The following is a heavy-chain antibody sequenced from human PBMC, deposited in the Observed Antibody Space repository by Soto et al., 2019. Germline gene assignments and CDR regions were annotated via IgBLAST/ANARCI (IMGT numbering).Heavy chain of an antibody. Sequence: SETLSLTCTVSGGSISSGGYYWSWIRQHPGKGLEWIGYIYYSGSTYYNPSLKSRVTISVDTSKNQFSLRLTSVTAADTAVYYCARSGGWPILGVVTDPRAFNSWGKGTMVTVS. CDR1: GGSISSGGYY. CDR2: IYYSGST. V-gene: IGHV4-31*03. J-gene: IGHJ3*02. D-gene: IGHD3-3*01. CDR3: ARSGGWPILGVVTDPRAFNS.